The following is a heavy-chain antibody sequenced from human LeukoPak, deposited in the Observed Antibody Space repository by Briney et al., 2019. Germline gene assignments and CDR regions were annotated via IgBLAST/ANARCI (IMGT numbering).Heavy chain of an antibody. Sequence: SETLSLTCTVSGGSISISNYYWGWIRQPPGRGLEWIGSISYSGTYYNPSLKSRLTISVDTSKNHFSLNLRSVTAADTAVYYCARRTTNPVGAIDYWGQGTLVTVSS. CDR1: GGSISISNYY. CDR3: ARRTTNPVGAIDY. J-gene: IGHJ4*02. V-gene: IGHV4-39*01. CDR2: ISYSGT. D-gene: IGHD1-14*01.